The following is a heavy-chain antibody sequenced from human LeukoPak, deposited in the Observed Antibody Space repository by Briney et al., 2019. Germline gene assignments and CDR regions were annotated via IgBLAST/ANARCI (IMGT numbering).Heavy chain of an antibody. D-gene: IGHD1-26*01. CDR3: ATDPGIVGATVVDY. V-gene: IGHV1-24*01. Sequence: ASVKVSCKASGYTFTSYGISWVRQAPGKGLEWMGGFDPEDGETIYAQKFQGRVTMTEDTSTDTAYMELSSLRSEDTAVYYCATDPGIVGATVVDYWGQGTLVTVSS. CDR2: FDPEDGET. CDR1: GYTFTSYG. J-gene: IGHJ4*02.